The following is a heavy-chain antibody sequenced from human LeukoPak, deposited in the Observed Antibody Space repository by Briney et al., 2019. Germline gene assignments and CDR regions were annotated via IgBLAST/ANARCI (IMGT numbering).Heavy chain of an antibody. CDR2: ISGSGGST. V-gene: IGHV3-23*01. Sequence: GGSLRLSCAASGFTFSSYAMSCVRQAPGKGLEWVSAISGSGGSTYYADSVKGRFTISRDNSKNTLYLQMNSLRAEDTAVYYCAKDQDTSYYYDTRGPFDIWGQGTMVTVSS. CDR3: AKDQDTSYYYDTRGPFDI. D-gene: IGHD3-22*01. J-gene: IGHJ3*02. CDR1: GFTFSSYA.